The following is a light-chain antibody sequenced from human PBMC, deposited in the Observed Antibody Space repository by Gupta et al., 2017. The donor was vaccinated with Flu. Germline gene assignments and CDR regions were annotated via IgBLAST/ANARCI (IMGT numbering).Light chain of an antibody. Sequence: DIVMTQSPATLSVSPGERATLSCRASQSVSSNLAWYQQKPGQAPRLLIYGASTRATGIPARFSGSGSGTEFTLTISSLQSEDFAVYYCQQDNNWPYSFGQGTKIEIK. V-gene: IGKV3-15*01. CDR1: QSVSSN. J-gene: IGKJ2*03. CDR2: GAS. CDR3: QQDNNWPYS.